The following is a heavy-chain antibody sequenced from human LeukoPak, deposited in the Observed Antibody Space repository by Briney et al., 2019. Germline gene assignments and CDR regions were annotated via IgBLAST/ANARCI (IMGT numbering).Heavy chain of an antibody. J-gene: IGHJ4*02. CDR2: MNPNSGNT. D-gene: IGHD3-22*01. CDR1: GGTFSSYA. V-gene: IGHV1-8*02. CDR3: ARGPHYYDSSGYYGSIDY. Sequence: ASVKVSCKASGGTFSSYAISWVRQAPGQGLEWMGWMNPNSGNTGYAQKFQGRVTMTRNTSISTAYMELSSLRSEDTAVYYCARGPHYYDSSGYYGSIDYWGQGTLVTVSS.